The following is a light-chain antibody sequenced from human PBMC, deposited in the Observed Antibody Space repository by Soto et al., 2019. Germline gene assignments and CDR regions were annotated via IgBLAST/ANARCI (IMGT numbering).Light chain of an antibody. CDR1: SSDVGSYNL. CDR2: EVT. CDR3: CSYVRGSIPWV. Sequence: QSVLAQPASVSGSPGQSIAISCTGTSSDVGSYNLVSWYQHHPGKAPKLMIYEVTKRPSGVSDRFFASKSGNTASLTISGLQAEFEADYSCCSYVRGSIPWVFGGGTKVTVL. J-gene: IGLJ3*02. V-gene: IGLV2-23*02.